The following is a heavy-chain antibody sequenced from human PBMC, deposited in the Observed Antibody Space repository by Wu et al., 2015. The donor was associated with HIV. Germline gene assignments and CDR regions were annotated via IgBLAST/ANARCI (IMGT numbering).Heavy chain of an antibody. CDR3: ARADSTYYYDNSGYYPLDY. Sequence: QVQLVQSGAEVKKPGASVKVSCKASGYTFTSYGISWVRQAPGQGLEWMGWISAYNGNTNYAQKLQGRVTMTTDTSTSTAYMELRSLRSDDTAVYYCARADSTYYYDNSGYYPLDYWGQGTLVTVSS. CDR1: GYTFTSYG. D-gene: IGHD3-22*01. V-gene: IGHV1-18*01. J-gene: IGHJ4*02. CDR2: ISAYNGNT.